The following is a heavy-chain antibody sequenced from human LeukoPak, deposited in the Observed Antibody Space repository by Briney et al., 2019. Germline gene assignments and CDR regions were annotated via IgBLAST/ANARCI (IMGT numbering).Heavy chain of an antibody. D-gene: IGHD3-10*01. Sequence: PSETLSLTCAVYGGSFSGYYWSWIRQPPGKGLEWIGEINHSGSTNYNPSLKSRVTLSLDTSKNQFSLKLSSVTAADTAVYYCARGRTYYYGSGSYYGYYYYYGMDVWGQGTTVTVSS. CDR3: ARGRTYYYGSGSYYGYYYYYGMDV. CDR2: INHSGST. V-gene: IGHV4-34*01. J-gene: IGHJ6*02. CDR1: GGSFSGYY.